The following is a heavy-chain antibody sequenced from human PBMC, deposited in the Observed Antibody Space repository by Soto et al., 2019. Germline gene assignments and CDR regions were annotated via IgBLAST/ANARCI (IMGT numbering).Heavy chain of an antibody. CDR2: IYSGGST. CDR1: GFTVSSNY. D-gene: IGHD3-9*01. CDR3: ARGQDYDILNGWERWFDP. V-gene: IGHV3-53*01. Sequence: EVQLVESGGCLIQPGGSLRLSCAASGFTVSSNYMSWVRQAPGKGLEWVSVIYSGGSTYYSDSVKGRFTISRDNSKNTLYLQMNSLRAEDTAVYYCARGQDYDILNGWERWFDPWGQGPLVTVSS. J-gene: IGHJ5*02.